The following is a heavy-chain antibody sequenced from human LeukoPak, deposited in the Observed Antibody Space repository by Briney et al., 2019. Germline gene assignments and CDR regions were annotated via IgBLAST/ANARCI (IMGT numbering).Heavy chain of an antibody. CDR2: ISGSGGST. D-gene: IGHD3-22*01. Sequence: GGSLRLSCAASGFTFSSYAMSWVRQAPGKGLEWVSAISGSGGSTYYADSVRGRFTISRDNSKNTLYLQMNSLRAEDTAVYYCAKAYYYDSSGLTSDCWGQGTLVTVSS. CDR1: GFTFSSYA. CDR3: AKAYYYDSSGLTSDC. V-gene: IGHV3-23*01. J-gene: IGHJ4*02.